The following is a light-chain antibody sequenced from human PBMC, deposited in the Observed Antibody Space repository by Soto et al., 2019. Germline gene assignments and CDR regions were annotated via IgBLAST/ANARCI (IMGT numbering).Light chain of an antibody. CDR1: TNDVGGYDY. CDR3: SSYTTSSTVV. Sequence: QSVLTQPASVSGSLGQSITMSCSGTTNDVGGYDYVSWYQQHPGKDPKLVTFEVTYRPSGVSSRFSGSKSGNTASLTVSGLQAEDEGDYYCSSYTTSSTVVFGGGTKVTVL. V-gene: IGLV2-14*01. J-gene: IGLJ2*01. CDR2: EVT.